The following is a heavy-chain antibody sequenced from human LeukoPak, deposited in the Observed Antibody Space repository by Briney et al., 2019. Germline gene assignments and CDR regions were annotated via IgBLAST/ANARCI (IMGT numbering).Heavy chain of an antibody. CDR3: ARGGYYGSGSYADI. V-gene: IGHV3-21*01. CDR2: ISSSSSYI. Sequence: VGPLRLSCAPSGFTFSSYSMNWVRQAPGKGLEWVSSISSSSSYIYYADSVKGRFTISRDNAKNSLYLQMNSLRAEDTAVYYCARGGYYGSGSYADIWGQGTMVTVSA. D-gene: IGHD3-10*01. J-gene: IGHJ3*02. CDR1: GFTFSSYS.